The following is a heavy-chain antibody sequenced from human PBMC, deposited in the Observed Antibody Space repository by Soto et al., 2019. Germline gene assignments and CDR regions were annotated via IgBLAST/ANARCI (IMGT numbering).Heavy chain of an antibody. CDR3: AKDMCSGGSCHYWFDH. CDR2: ISYDGSNK. D-gene: IGHD2-15*01. Sequence: GSLILSCAASGCTFSSYGMHWVRQAPGKGLEWVAVISYDGSNKYYADSVKGRFTISRDNSKNTLYLQMNSLRAEDTAVYYCAKDMCSGGSCHYWFDHWGQGTLVTVSS. V-gene: IGHV3-30*18. CDR1: GCTFSSYG. J-gene: IGHJ5*02.